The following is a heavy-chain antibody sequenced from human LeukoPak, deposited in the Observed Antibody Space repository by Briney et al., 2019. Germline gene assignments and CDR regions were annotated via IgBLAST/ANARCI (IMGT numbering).Heavy chain of an antibody. CDR1: GFTFNRDW. CDR2: IKQDGSEK. CDR3: ASPYGERRGYYYYGMDV. D-gene: IGHD4-17*01. Sequence: GGSLRLSCAASGFTFNRDWTAWVRQAPGKGLEWVANIKQDGSEKYYVDSVKGRFTISRDNAKNSLYLQMNSLRAEDTAVYYCASPYGERRGYYYYGMDVWGQGTTVTVSS. J-gene: IGHJ6*02. V-gene: IGHV3-7*01.